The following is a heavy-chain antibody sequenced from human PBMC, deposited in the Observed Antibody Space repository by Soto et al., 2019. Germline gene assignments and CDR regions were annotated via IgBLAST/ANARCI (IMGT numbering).Heavy chain of an antibody. CDR3: TIAQSLATIDFFDF. V-gene: IGHV3-15*07. J-gene: IGHJ4*02. CDR2: IKTTTDGETT. Sequence: GSLRHSYVVSNFGFSNAWINWFRQAPGKGLEWVGRIKTTTDGETTDYAALVKGRFIISRDDSKSTLYLQMNSLKSEDTAVYYCTIAQSLATIDFFDFWGQGTLVTVSS. D-gene: IGHD5-12*01. CDR1: NFGFSNAW.